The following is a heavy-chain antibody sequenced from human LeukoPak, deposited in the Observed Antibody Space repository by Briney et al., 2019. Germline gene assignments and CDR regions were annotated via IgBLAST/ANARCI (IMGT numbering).Heavy chain of an antibody. CDR3: AREFPYYGDYLYYFDS. V-gene: IGHV1-18*01. D-gene: IGHD4-17*01. J-gene: IGHJ4*02. CDR1: GYTFSSYG. Sequence: ASVTVSFTASGYTFSSYGISWVRLAPGQGRECKGWISAYNGNTNYAQKLQGRVTMTTDTSTSTAYMELRILRSDDTAVYYYAREFPYYGDYLYYFDSWGQGTLVTVSS. CDR2: ISAYNGNT.